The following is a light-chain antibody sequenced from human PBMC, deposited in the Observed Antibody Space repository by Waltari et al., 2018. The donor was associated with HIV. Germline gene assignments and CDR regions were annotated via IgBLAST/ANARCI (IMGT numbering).Light chain of an antibody. CDR1: SSHIGSNT. CDR2: SNN. CDR3: AAWDDSLNGPV. Sequence: QSVLTQPPSASGTPGQRVTISCSGSSSHIGSNTVNWYQQLPGTAPKLLLYSNNQRPSGVPDRFSGSKSGTSASLAISGLQSEDEADYYCAAWDDSLNGPVFGGGTKLTVL. J-gene: IGLJ3*02. V-gene: IGLV1-44*01.